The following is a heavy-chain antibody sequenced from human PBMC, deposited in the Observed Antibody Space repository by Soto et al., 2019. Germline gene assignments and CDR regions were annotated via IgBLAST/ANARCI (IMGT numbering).Heavy chain of an antibody. CDR3: VKDLGCYNSMHILNGLDV. Sequence: QVQLVESGGGVVQPGRSLRLSCVVSGFTFRNYGMHWVRQAPGKALEWMAVIAYDLSNRYYADSVKGRFTITRDNSRSTLNLQMNSLRAEDTAVYYCVKDLGCYNSMHILNGLDVWGQGTTVTV. CDR2: IAYDLSNR. V-gene: IGHV3-30*18. D-gene: IGHD2-2*02. CDR1: GFTFRNYG. J-gene: IGHJ6*02.